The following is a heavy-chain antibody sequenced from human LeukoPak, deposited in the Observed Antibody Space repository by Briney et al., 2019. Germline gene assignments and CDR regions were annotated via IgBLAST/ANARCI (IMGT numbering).Heavy chain of an antibody. D-gene: IGHD3-22*01. CDR2: IFSNDEK. J-gene: IGHJ4*02. V-gene: IGHV2-26*01. CDR3: ARTGPGYYYGSSGYYR. Sequence: SGPTLVNPTETLTLTCTVSGFSLSNARMGVSWIRQPPGKALEWLAHIFSNDEKSYSTSLKSRLTISKDTSKSQVVLTMTNMDPVDTATYYCARTGPGYYYGSSGYYRWGQGTLVTVSS. CDR1: GFSLSNARMG.